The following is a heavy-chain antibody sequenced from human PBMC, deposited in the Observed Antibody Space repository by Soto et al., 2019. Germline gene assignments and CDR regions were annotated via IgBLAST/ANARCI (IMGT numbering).Heavy chain of an antibody. CDR2: IYYSGST. CDR1: GGSISSSSYY. Sequence: SETLSLTCTVSGGSISSSSYYWGWLRQPPGKGLEWIGSIYYSGSTYYNPSLKSRVTISVDTSKNQLSLKLSSVTAADTAVYYRARLLSSSGTNYYYYGMDVWGQGTTVTVSS. CDR3: ARLLSSSGTNYYYYGMDV. J-gene: IGHJ6*02. D-gene: IGHD6-13*01. V-gene: IGHV4-39*01.